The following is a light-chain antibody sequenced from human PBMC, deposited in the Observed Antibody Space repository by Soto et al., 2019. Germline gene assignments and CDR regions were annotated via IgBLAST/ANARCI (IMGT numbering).Light chain of an antibody. CDR1: QAINNS. Sequence: DIQMTQSPSALSLSVGDRVTITCRASQAINNSLSCYQQKPGNVPTLLISAASTWQSGVPSRFSGSGSGTDITLTIRSLQDEDVATYYCQKFSAVPTFGGGTKVEI. J-gene: IGKJ4*01. V-gene: IGKV1-27*01. CDR3: QKFSAVPT. CDR2: AAS.